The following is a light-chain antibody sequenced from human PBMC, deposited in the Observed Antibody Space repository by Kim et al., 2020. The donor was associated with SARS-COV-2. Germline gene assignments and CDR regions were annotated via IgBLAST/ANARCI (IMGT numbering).Light chain of an antibody. V-gene: IGLV2-8*01. CDR3: SSSAGSNNLV. CDR1: SSEVGDYPY. J-gene: IGLJ3*02. Sequence: GQSFSISRSGISSEVGDYPYVSRYQQNPGKAPTLIIYEVKYRPSGVPDRFSGSKSGNTASLTVSGLQAEDEADYYCSSSAGSNNLVFGGGTQLTVL. CDR2: EVK.